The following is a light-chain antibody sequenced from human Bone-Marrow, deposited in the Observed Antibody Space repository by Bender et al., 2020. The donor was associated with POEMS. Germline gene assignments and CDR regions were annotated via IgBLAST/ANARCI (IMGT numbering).Light chain of an antibody. CDR2: SRY. CDR1: SSNIGAHA. CDR3: AVWDGSLNGWV. V-gene: IGLV1-44*01. J-gene: IGLJ3*02. Sequence: QSVLTQPPSASGTPGQRVTISCSGGSSNIGAHAVNWYQHLPWTAPKLLVYSRYRRPSQVPERFSGSRSGTSASLAISGLQSEDEAGYYCAVWDGSLNGWVFSEGTKLTVL.